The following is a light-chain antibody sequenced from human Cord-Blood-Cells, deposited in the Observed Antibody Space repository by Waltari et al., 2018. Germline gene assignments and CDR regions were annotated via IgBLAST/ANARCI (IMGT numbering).Light chain of an antibody. Sequence: IQMTQSPSSLSASVRDRVTTTCRASQSISSYLNWYQQKPGKAPKLLIYAASSLQSGVPSRFSGSGSGTDFTLTISSLQPEDFATYYCQQSYSTPWTFGQGTKVEIK. CDR1: QSISSY. J-gene: IGKJ1*01. V-gene: IGKV1-39*01. CDR3: QQSYSTPWT. CDR2: AAS.